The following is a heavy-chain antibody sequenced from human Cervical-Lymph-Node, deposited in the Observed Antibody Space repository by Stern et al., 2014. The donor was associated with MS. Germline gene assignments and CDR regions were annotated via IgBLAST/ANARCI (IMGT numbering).Heavy chain of an antibody. D-gene: IGHD2-15*01. CDR3: ARSSGASGDAMDV. J-gene: IGHJ6*02. CDR2: INSGGSST. V-gene: IGHV3-74*01. Sequence: EVQLVESGGGLLQPGGSLRLSCVASGFTFSTYWMHWVRQAPGKGLVWVSRINSGGSSTSYTDSVRGRFTISRDNAKNTVYLQMNSLRAEDTAVYYCARSSGASGDAMDVWGQGTTVTVSS. CDR1: GFTFSTYW.